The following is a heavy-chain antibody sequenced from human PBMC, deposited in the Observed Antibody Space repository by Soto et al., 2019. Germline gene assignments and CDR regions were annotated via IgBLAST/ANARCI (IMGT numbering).Heavy chain of an antibody. CDR1: VGSISSYY. V-gene: IGHV4-59*01. CDR3: ARAPIGYYFDY. D-gene: IGHD2-21*01. J-gene: IGHJ4*02. Sequence: KPSETLSLTCTVSVGSISSYYWSWIRQPPGKGLEWIGYIYYSGSTNYNPSLKSRVTISVDTSKNQFSLKLSSVTAADTAVYYCARAPIGYYFDYWGQGTLVTVSS. CDR2: IYYSGST.